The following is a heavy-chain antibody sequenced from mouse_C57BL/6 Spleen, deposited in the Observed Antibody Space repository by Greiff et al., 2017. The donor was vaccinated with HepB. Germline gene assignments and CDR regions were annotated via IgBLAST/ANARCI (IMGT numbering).Heavy chain of an antibody. J-gene: IGHJ1*03. D-gene: IGHD2-4*01. CDR3: ARKEYDYEDWYFDV. V-gene: IGHV5-17*01. CDR2: ISSGSSTI. CDR1: GFTFSDYG. Sequence: EVQRVESGGGLVKPGGSLKLSCAASGFTFSDYGMHWVRQAPEKGLEWVAYISSGSSTIYYADTVKGRFTISRDNAKNTLFLQRTSLRSEDTAMYYCARKEYDYEDWYFDVWGTGTTVTVSS.